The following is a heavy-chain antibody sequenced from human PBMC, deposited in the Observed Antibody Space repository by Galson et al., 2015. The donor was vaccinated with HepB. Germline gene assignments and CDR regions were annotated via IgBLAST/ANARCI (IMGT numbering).Heavy chain of an antibody. D-gene: IGHD6-19*01. CDR3: ARLSGYSSGWYGGFDY. Sequence: SLRLSCAASGFTVSSNYMSWVRQAPGKGLEWVSVIYSGGSTYYADSVKGRFTISRDNSKNTLYLQMNSLRAEDTAVYYCARLSGYSSGWYGGFDYWGQGTLVTVSS. CDR1: GFTVSSNY. V-gene: IGHV3-53*01. J-gene: IGHJ4*02. CDR2: IYSGGST.